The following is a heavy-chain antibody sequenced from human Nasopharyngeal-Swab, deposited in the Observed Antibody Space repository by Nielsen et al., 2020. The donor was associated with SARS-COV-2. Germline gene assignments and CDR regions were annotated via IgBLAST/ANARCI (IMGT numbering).Heavy chain of an antibody. CDR2: IKQHGSEK. D-gene: IGHD3-22*01. Sequence: VGSLRLSCAASGFTFSTYLMSWVRQAPGKGLEWVANIKQHGSEKYYVDSVKGRFTISRDNAKNSLYLQMNSLRPEDTALYYCAKGPPNYYDSSGYYLDYWGQGTLVTVSS. J-gene: IGHJ4*02. V-gene: IGHV3-7*03. CDR3: AKGPPNYYDSSGYYLDY. CDR1: GFTFSTYL.